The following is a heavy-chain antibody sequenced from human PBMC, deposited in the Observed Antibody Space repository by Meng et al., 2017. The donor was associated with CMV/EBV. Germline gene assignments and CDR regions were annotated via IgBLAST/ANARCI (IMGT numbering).Heavy chain of an antibody. CDR3: VRDHNWGPDY. Sequence: QVQLVQPGAEVKSPGASVKVSCQTSEYRFSDHYMHGVRQAPGQGLEWMGWIYPNSGGTHYAQKFQDRVTMTRDTSISTVYMELSRLTSDDTAVYYCVRDHNWGPDYWGQGTLVTVSS. D-gene: IGHD1-1*01. J-gene: IGHJ4*02. CDR1: EYRFSDHY. CDR2: IYPNSGGT. V-gene: IGHV1-2*02.